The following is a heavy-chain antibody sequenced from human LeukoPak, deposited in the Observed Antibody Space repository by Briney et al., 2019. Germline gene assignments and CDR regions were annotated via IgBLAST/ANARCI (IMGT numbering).Heavy chain of an antibody. CDR2: IYNSGST. Sequence: SETLSLTCSVSGGSVSSRNYTWTWIRQPPGKGREWIVYIYNSGSTKCNPSLKSRITISVDTSKNQFSLKLSSVTAADTAVYYCATDRQVYGSGEYYFDYWGQGTLVSVSS. D-gene: IGHD3-10*01. J-gene: IGHJ4*02. CDR3: ATDRQVYGSGEYYFDY. V-gene: IGHV4-61*01. CDR1: GGSVSSRNYT.